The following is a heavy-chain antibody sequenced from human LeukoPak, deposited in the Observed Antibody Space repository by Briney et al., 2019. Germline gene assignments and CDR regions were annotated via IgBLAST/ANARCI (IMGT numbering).Heavy chain of an antibody. CDR2: ITGSGYTT. CDR3: AKDGQILWEPIDYFDY. D-gene: IGHD1-26*01. V-gene: IGHV3-23*01. J-gene: IGHJ4*02. CDR1: GFTFGSFA. Sequence: SGGSLRLSCAASGFTFGSFAMSWVRQAPGKGLEWVSGITGSGYTTYYADSVKGRFTVSRDNSKNTLYLQMNSLRAEDTAVYYCAKDGQILWEPIDYFDYWGQGTLVTVSS.